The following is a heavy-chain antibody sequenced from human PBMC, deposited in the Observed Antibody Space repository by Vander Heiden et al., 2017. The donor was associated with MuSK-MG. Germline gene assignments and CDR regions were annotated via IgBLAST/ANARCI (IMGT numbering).Heavy chain of an antibody. V-gene: IGHV4-39*07. CDR2: IYYSGRT. CDR1: GGSISSTAYY. J-gene: IGHJ5*02. D-gene: IGHD3-22*01. Sequence: QLQLQESDPGLVKPSETLSLTCTVSGGSISSTAYYCGWIRQPPGKGLGWSGSMSIYYSGRTYYNSSLQSRATISADPSKTQFSLKLSSVTAADTAVYYCARATYFFDSSGYYLSDWFDPWGQGTLVTVSS. CDR3: ARATYFFDSSGYYLSDWFDP.